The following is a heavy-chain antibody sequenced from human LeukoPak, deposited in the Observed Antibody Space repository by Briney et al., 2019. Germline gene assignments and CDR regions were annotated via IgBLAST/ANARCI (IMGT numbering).Heavy chain of an antibody. CDR1: GGTFSSYA. Sequence: GSSVKVSCKASGGTFSSYAISWVRQAPGQGLEWMGGIIPIFGTANYAQKFQGRVTITTDESTSTAYMGLSSLRSEDTAVYYCARGVPMTTVVIRSGWFDPWGQGTLVTVSS. J-gene: IGHJ5*02. CDR2: IIPIFGTA. CDR3: ARGVPMTTVVIRSGWFDP. V-gene: IGHV1-69*05. D-gene: IGHD4-23*01.